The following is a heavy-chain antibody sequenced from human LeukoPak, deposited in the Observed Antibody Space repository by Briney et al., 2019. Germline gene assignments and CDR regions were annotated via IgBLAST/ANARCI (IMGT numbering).Heavy chain of an antibody. D-gene: IGHD3-10*01. CDR2: IYYSGST. J-gene: IGHJ4*02. CDR3: ARAPFFGSGSLPFDY. CDR1: GGSISSYY. V-gene: IGHV4-59*01. Sequence: PSETLSPTCTVSGGSISSYYWSWIRQPPGKGLEWIGYIYYSGSTNYNPSLKSRVTISVDTSKNQFSLKLSSVTAADTVVYYCARAPFFGSGSLPFDYWGQGTLVTVSS.